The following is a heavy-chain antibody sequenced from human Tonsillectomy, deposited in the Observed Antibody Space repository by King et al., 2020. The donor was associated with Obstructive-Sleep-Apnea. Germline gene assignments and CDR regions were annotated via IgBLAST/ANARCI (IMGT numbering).Heavy chain of an antibody. CDR1: GFTFSSYA. CDR2: ISYDGSNK. V-gene: IGHV3-30*04. D-gene: IGHD4-23*01. Sequence: VQLVESGGGVVQPGRSLRLSCAASGFTFSSYAMHWVRQAPGKGLEWVAVISYDGSNKYYADSVKGRFTISRDNSKNTLYLQMNSLRAADTAVYYCARVQTTVVTHDAFDIWGQGTMVTVSS. CDR3: ARVQTTVVTHDAFDI. J-gene: IGHJ3*02.